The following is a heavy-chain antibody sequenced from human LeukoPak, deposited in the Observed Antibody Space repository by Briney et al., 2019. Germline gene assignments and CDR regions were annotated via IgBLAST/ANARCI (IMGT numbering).Heavy chain of an antibody. V-gene: IGHV4-59*01. CDR3: ARDRAPVRY. J-gene: IGHJ4*02. Sequence: PSETLSLTCTVSAGSITSYYWSWIRRPPRKGLEWIGDIYYTGTTNYNPSLESRVTVSVDTSKNQFSLNLTSVTAADTAVYYCARDRAPVRYWGQGTLVTVSS. CDR1: AGSITSYY. CDR2: IYYTGTT. D-gene: IGHD3-10*01.